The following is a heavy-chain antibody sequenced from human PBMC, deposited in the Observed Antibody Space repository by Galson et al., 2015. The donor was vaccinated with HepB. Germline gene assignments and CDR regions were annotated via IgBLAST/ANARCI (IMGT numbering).Heavy chain of an antibody. J-gene: IGHJ4*02. CDR2: ISSSSSYT. D-gene: IGHD3-22*01. CDR1: GFTFSDYY. Sequence: SLRLSCAASGFTFSDYYMSWIRQAPGKGLEWVSYISSSSSYTNYADSVKGRFTISRDNAKNSLYLQMNSLRAEDTAVYYCARDGDDSSGYYYDDGQKSEYYVDYWGQGTLVTVSS. V-gene: IGHV3-11*05. CDR3: ARDGDDSSGYYYDDGQKSEYYVDY.